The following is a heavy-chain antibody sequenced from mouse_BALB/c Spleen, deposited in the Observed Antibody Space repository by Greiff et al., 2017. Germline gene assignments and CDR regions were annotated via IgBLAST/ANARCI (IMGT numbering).Heavy chain of an antibody. D-gene: IGHD2-1*01. J-gene: IGHJ4*01. CDR2: IWSGGST. V-gene: IGHV2-2*02. Sequence: QVQLKESGPGLVQPSQSLSITCTVSGFSLTCYGVHWVRQSPGKGLEWLGVIWSGGSTDYNAAFISRLSISKDNSKSQVFFKMNSLQANDTAIYYCARIGNYLYYAMDYWGQGTSVTVSS. CDR1: GFSLTCYG. CDR3: ARIGNYLYYAMDY.